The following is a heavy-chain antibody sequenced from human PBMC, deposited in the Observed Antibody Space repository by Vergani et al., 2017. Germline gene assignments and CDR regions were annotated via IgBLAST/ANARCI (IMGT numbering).Heavy chain of an antibody. V-gene: IGHV4-61*02. D-gene: IGHD3-3*01. CDR1: GGSISSGSYY. J-gene: IGHJ4*02. Sequence: QVQLQESGPGLVKPSQTLSLTCTVSGGSISSGSYYWSWIRQPAGKGLEWIGRIYTSGSTNYNPSLKNRVTISVDTSKNQFSLKRSPVTAADTAVYYCAREGSPWGFWSPRFDYWGQGTLVTVSS. CDR3: AREGSPWGFWSPRFDY. CDR2: IYTSGST.